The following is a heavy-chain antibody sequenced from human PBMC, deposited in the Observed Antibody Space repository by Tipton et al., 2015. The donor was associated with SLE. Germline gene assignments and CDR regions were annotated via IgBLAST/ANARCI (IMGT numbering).Heavy chain of an antibody. Sequence: TLSLTCTVSGGSISSSSYYWGWIRQPPGKGLEWIGSIYYSGSTYYNPALKSRVTISVDTSKNQFSLKLSSVTAADTAVYYCARYYDILTGYNWFDPWGQGTLVTVSS. CDR1: GGSISSSSYY. CDR3: ARYYDILTGYNWFDP. J-gene: IGHJ5*02. CDR2: IYYSGST. V-gene: IGHV4-39*01. D-gene: IGHD3-9*01.